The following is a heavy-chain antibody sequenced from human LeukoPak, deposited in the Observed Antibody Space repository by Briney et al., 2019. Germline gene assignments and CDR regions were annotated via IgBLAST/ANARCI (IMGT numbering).Heavy chain of an antibody. CDR1: GGSISSYY. CDR3: ARQNPKVTTIDY. CDR2: IYYSGST. V-gene: IGHV4-59*08. D-gene: IGHD2-21*02. J-gene: IGHJ4*02. Sequence: SETLSLTCTVSGGSISSYYWSWIRQPPGKGLEWIGYIYYSGSTYYNPSLKSRVTISVDTSKNQFSLKLSSVTAADTAVYYCARQNPKVTTIDYWGQGTLVTVSS.